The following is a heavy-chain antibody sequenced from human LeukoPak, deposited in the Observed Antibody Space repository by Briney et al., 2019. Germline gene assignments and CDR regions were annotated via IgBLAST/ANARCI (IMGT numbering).Heavy chain of an antibody. V-gene: IGHV1-46*01. J-gene: IGHJ3*02. Sequence: ASVKVSCKASGYTFTSYYVHWVRQAPGQGLEWMGIINPSGASTSYAQKFQGRVTMTRDMSTSTVYMDLSSLRSEDTAIYYCARAGDSSGYYYLVNDAFDIWGQGTMVTVSS. CDR2: INPSGAST. CDR1: GYTFTSYY. CDR3: ARAGDSSGYYYLVNDAFDI. D-gene: IGHD3-22*01.